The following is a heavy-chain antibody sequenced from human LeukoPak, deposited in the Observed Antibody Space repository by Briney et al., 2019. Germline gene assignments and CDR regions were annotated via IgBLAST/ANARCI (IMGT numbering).Heavy chain of an antibody. CDR1: GGTFSSYA. D-gene: IGHD5-12*01. J-gene: IGHJ4*02. CDR2: IIPIFGTA. V-gene: IGHV1-69*05. Sequence: SVKVSCKASGGTFSSYAISWVRQAPGPGLEWMGRIIPIFGTANYAQKFQGRVTITTDESTSTAYMELSSLRSEDTAVYYCARTRRGYSGYDLWGQGTLVTVSS. CDR3: ARTRRGYSGYDL.